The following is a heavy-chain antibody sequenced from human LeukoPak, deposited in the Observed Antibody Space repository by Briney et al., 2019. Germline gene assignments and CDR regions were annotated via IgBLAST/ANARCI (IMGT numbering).Heavy chain of an antibody. D-gene: IGHD6-13*01. Sequence: GGSLRLSCAASGFTFSSYAMSWVRQAPGKGLEWVSAISGSGGSTYYADSVKGRFTISRDNHKNTLHPQMNSLRAEDTAIYYCAKEGGYSSTWYWGQGTLVTVSS. CDR3: AKEGGYSSTWY. CDR2: ISGSGGST. CDR1: GFTFSSYA. J-gene: IGHJ4*02. V-gene: IGHV3-23*01.